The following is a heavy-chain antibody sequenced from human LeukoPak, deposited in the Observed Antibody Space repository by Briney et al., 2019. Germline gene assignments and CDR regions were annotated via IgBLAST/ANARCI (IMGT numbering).Heavy chain of an antibody. Sequence: GASVKVSCKASGYTFTGYYMHWVRQAPGQGLEWMGWINPNSGGTNYAQKFQGWVTMTRDTSISTAYMELSSLRSEDTAVYYCARGPYYDILTGYESGLWGGGDYWGQGTLVTVSS. J-gene: IGHJ4*02. V-gene: IGHV1-2*04. CDR2: INPNSGGT. CDR3: ARGPYYDILTGYESGLWGGGDY. CDR1: GYTFTGYY. D-gene: IGHD3-9*01.